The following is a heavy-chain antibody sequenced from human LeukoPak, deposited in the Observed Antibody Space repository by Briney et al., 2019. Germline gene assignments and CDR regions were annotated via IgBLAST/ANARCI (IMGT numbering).Heavy chain of an antibody. CDR1: GFPFTNYW. CDR2: INQDGSET. J-gene: IGHJ4*02. Sequence: GGSLRLSCAASGFPFTNYWMIWVRQAPGKRPEWVGNINQDGSETNYVDSVKGRFSMSRNNAKASLYLQMNSLRAEDTAVYYCATDRKVGAGVPRFDYWGQGALVTVPS. V-gene: IGHV3-7*01. CDR3: ATDRKVGAGVPRFDY. D-gene: IGHD1-26*01.